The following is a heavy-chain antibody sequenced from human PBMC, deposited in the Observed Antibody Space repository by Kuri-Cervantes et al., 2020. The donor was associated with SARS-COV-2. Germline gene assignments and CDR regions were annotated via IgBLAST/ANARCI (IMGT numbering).Heavy chain of an antibody. CDR2: ISSSSSYT. V-gene: IGHV3-11*05. D-gene: IGHD3-3*01. CDR1: GFTFSDYY. Sequence: GESLKSSCAASGFTFSDYYMSWIRQAPGKGLEWVSYISSSSSYTNYADSVKGRFTISRDNAKNSLYLQMNSLRAEDTAVYYCAKVAKYYDFWSGPSAAYYFDYWGQGTLVTVSS. CDR3: AKVAKYYDFWSGPSAAYYFDY. J-gene: IGHJ4*02.